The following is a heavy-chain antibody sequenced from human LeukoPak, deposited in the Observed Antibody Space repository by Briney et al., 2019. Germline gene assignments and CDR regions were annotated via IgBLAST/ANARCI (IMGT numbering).Heavy chain of an antibody. CDR1: GFTFDDYA. Sequence: GRSLRLSCAASGFTFDDYAMHWVRQAPGKGLKWVSGISWNSGSIGYADSVKGRFTISRDNAKNSLYLQMNSLRAEDTALYYCAKVSSGYYYYYGMDVWGQGTTVTVSS. CDR2: ISWNSGSI. J-gene: IGHJ6*02. V-gene: IGHV3-9*01. D-gene: IGHD2-15*01. CDR3: AKVSSGYYYYYGMDV.